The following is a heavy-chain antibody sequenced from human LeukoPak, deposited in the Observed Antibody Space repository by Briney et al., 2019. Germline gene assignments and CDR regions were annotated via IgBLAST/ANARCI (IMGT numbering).Heavy chain of an antibody. CDR3: AKDAFYYDSSGYYFDY. J-gene: IGHJ4*02. V-gene: IGHV3-33*06. CDR2: IWYDGSNK. Sequence: GGSLRLSCAASGFTFSSYGMHWVRQAPGKGREWVAVIWYDGSNKYYADSVKGRFTISRDNSKNTLYLQMNSLRDEDTAVYYCAKDAFYYDSSGYYFDYWGQGTLVTVSS. CDR1: GFTFSSYG. D-gene: IGHD3-22*01.